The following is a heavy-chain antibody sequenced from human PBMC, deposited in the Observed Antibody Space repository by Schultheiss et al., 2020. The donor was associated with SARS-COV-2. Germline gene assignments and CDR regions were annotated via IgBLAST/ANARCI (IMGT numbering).Heavy chain of an antibody. CDR3: ARDPNPSGG. CDR1: GFTFSSYA. D-gene: IGHD3-10*01. Sequence: GESLKISCAASGFTFSSYAMHWVRQAPGKGLEWVAVISYDGSNKYYADSVKGRFTISRDNSKNTLFLQMNSLRAEDTAVYYCARDPNPSGGWGQGTLVTVSS. J-gene: IGHJ4*02. CDR2: ISYDGSNK. V-gene: IGHV3-30-3*01.